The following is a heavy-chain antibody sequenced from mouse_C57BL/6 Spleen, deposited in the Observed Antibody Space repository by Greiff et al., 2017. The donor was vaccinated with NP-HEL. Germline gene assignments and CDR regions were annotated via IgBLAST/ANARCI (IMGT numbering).Heavy chain of an antibody. CDR3: ARNSNYDWYFDV. V-gene: IGHV5-6*01. Sequence: EVQVVESGGDLVKPGGSLKLSCAASGFTFSSYGMSWVRQTPDKRLEWVATISSGGSYTYYPDSVKGRFTISRDNAKNTLYLQMSSLNSEDTAMYYCARNSNYDWYFDVWGTGTTVTVSS. CDR2: ISSGGSYT. D-gene: IGHD2-5*01. CDR1: GFTFSSYG. J-gene: IGHJ1*03.